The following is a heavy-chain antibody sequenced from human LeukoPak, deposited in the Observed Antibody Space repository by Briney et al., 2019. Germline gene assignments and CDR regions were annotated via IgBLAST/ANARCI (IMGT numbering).Heavy chain of an antibody. CDR3: ARHIAARLASGYYYYMDV. Sequence: SETLSLTCTVSGGSISSYYWSWIRQPPGKGLEYIGDIYYRGSTNYNPSLKSRVTMSLEMSKHQFSLKLSSVTAADTAVYYCARHIAARLASGYYYYMDVWGKGTTVTVSS. CDR2: IYYRGST. J-gene: IGHJ6*03. CDR1: GGSISSYY. V-gene: IGHV4-59*01. D-gene: IGHD6-6*01.